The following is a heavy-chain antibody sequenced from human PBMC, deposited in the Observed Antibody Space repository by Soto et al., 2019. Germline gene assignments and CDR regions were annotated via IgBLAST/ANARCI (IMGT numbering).Heavy chain of an antibody. D-gene: IGHD2-8*01. CDR2: IHHSGST. J-gene: IGHJ4*02. CDR3: ARYSAASCTYYFDY. Sequence: QVQLQESGPGLVQPSGTLSLTCAVSGDSISGTNWWSWVRQPPGKGLQWIGEIHHSGSTNYNPSLKSRVTISVDKSKNQFALNLNSVTAADTAVYFCARYSAASCTYYFDYWGQGALVTVSS. CDR1: GDSISGTNW. V-gene: IGHV4-4*02.